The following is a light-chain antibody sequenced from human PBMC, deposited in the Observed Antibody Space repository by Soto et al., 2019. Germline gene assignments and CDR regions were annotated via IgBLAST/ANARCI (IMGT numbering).Light chain of an antibody. V-gene: IGLV2-23*01. CDR3: CSYAGSATLYV. Sequence: QSVLTQPASVSGSPGHSITISCTGTSSDVGSYNLVSWYQQHPGKAPKLMIYEGSKRPSGVSSRFSGSKSGNTASLTISGLQAEDEADYHCCSYAGSATLYVFGTGTKVRVL. CDR2: EGS. J-gene: IGLJ1*01. CDR1: SSDVGSYNL.